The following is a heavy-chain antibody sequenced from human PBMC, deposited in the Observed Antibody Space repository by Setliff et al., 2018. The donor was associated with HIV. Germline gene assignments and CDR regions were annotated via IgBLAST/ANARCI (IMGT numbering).Heavy chain of an antibody. Sequence: SVKVSCKASGGSLNNYAISWVRQAPGQGLEWMGGIIPIFGTTTYAQKFQDRVTITTDESTTTFYMELSSLRSEDTAVYYCARTYYNFWSGDYYYYGMDVWGQGTTVTVSS. CDR3: ARTYYNFWSGDYYYYGMDV. D-gene: IGHD3-3*01. V-gene: IGHV1-69*05. CDR1: GGSLNNYA. J-gene: IGHJ6*02. CDR2: IIPIFGTT.